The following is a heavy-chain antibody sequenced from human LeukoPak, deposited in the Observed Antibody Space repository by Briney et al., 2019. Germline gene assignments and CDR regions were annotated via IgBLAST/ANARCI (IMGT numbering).Heavy chain of an antibody. CDR1: GGSITSSKW. V-gene: IGHV4-4*02. CDR2: SYHSGST. Sequence: PSGTLSLTCAVSGGSITSSKWWPWVRQPPGKGLEWIGESYHSGSTNYNPSLKSRVTISVDKSKKQFSLKLSSVTAADTAVYYCARLSPDGFDIWGQGTMVTVFS. J-gene: IGHJ3*02. D-gene: IGHD2/OR15-2a*01. CDR3: ARLSPDGFDI.